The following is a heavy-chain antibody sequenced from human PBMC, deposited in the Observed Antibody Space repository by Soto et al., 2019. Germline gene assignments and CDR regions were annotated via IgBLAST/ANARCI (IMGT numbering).Heavy chain of an antibody. CDR3: ARDKRVVVPAAYNWFDP. V-gene: IGHV1-18*01. D-gene: IGHD2-2*01. Sequence: QVQLVQSVAEVKKPGASVKVSCKASGYTFTSYGISWVRQAPGQGLEWMGWISAYNGNTNYAQKLQGRVTMTTDTSTSTAYMELRSLRSDDTAVYYCARDKRVVVPAAYNWFDPWGQGTLVTVSS. J-gene: IGHJ5*02. CDR1: GYTFTSYG. CDR2: ISAYNGNT.